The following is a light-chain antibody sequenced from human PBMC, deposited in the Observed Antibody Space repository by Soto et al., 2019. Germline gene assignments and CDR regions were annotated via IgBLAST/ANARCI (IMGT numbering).Light chain of an antibody. CDR2: DVT. Sequence: QSVLTQPASVSGSPEQSITISCTGTTSDIGAYNYVSWYQQDTGKAPKLIIFDVTNRPSGISNRFSGSKSGNTASLTISGLQAEDEADYYCTSYTSINTVVFGGGTKVTVL. CDR3: TSYTSINTVV. J-gene: IGLJ3*02. V-gene: IGLV2-14*01. CDR1: TSDIGAYNY.